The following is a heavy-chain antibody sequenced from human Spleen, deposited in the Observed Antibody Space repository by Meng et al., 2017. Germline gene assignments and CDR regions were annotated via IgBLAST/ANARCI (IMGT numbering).Heavy chain of an antibody. CDR3: ARESALYDCRSGLIMDADYFQR. J-gene: IGHJ1*01. Sequence: SVKVSCKATGYTFTSHVMHWVRQDPGQGLEWMGRINTGNGNTKYSQKFQGRVTITRDTSASTVYRELSSLGSEDTAVYFCARESALYDCRSGLIMDADYFQRWGQSTQVTVSS. CDR2: INTGNGNT. V-gene: IGHV1-3*04. CDR1: GYTFTSHV. D-gene: IGHD3-3*01.